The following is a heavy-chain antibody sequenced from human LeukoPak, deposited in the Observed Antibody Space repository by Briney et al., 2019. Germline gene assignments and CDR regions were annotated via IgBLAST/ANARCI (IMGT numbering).Heavy chain of an antibody. CDR1: GGSISSGGYY. CDR3: AGDSPTYGDDY. V-gene: IGHV4-31*03. D-gene: IGHD4-17*01. J-gene: IGHJ4*02. Sequence: SQTPSLTCTVSGGSISSGGYYWSWIRQHPGKGLEWIGYIYYSGSTYYNPSLKSRVTISVDTSKNQFSLKLSSVTAADTAVYYCAGDSPTYGDDYWGQGTLVTVSS. CDR2: IYYSGST.